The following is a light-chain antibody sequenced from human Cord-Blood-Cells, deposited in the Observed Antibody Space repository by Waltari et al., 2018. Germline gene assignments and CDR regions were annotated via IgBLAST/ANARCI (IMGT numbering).Light chain of an antibody. CDR3: QQSYSTPPIT. CDR1: QSIISY. Sequence: DIQMTQSPSPLSASVGARVTITCRASQSIISYFNWYQQKPGKAPKLLIYAASSLQSGVPSRFSGSGSWTDFTLTISSLQPEDFATYYCQQSYSTPPITFGGGTKVEIK. J-gene: IGKJ4*01. V-gene: IGKV1-39*01. CDR2: AAS.